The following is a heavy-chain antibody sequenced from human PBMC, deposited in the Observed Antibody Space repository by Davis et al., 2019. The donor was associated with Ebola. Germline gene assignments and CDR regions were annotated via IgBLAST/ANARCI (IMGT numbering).Heavy chain of an antibody. D-gene: IGHD6-6*01. CDR3: ARDSEYSSSINYYYYYMDV. J-gene: IGHJ6*03. CDR1: GFTFSSYG. Sequence: GESLKISCAASGFTFSSYGMHWVRQAPGKGLEWVAVIWYDGSNKYYADSVKGRFTISRDNSKNTLYLQMNSLRAEDTAVYYCARDSEYSSSINYYYYYMDVWGKGTTVTVSS. V-gene: IGHV3-33*01. CDR2: IWYDGSNK.